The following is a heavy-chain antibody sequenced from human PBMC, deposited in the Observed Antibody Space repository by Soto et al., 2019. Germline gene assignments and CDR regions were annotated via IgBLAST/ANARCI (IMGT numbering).Heavy chain of an antibody. D-gene: IGHD1-26*01. CDR3: AKASAPGGTYFPLWF. V-gene: IGHV3-11*05. CDR2: ISPKSTYR. CDR1: GFPFSDYY. Sequence: GGSLRLSCATSGFPFSDYYMSWIRQAPGKGLEWLSHISPKSTYRNYADSVKGRFTISRDNTKNTLYLQMNSLRAEDTAVYYCAKASAPGGTYFPLWFWGQGTLVTVSS. J-gene: IGHJ4*02.